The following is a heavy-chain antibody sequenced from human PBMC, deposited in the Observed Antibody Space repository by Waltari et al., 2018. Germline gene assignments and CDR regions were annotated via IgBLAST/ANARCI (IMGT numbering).Heavy chain of an antibody. CDR3: ARGIKLLWFRELASLDY. V-gene: IGHV4-34*01. CDR1: GGSFSGYY. J-gene: IGHJ4*02. Sequence: QVQLQQWGAGLLKPSETLSLTCAVYGGSFSGYYWSWIRQPPGKGLEWIGEINHSGSTNYNPCLKSRVTISVDTSKNQFSLKLSSVSAADTAVYYCARGIKLLWFRELASLDYWGQGTLVTVSS. CDR2: INHSGST. D-gene: IGHD3-10*01.